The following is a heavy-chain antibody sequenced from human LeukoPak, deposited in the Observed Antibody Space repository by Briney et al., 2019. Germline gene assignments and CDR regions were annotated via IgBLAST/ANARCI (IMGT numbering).Heavy chain of an antibody. CDR1: GGSFSGYS. V-gene: IGHV4-34*01. J-gene: IGHJ6*03. CDR2: ISHSGST. D-gene: IGHD6-13*01. Sequence: SETLSLTCGVYGGSFSGYSWTWIRQPPGKGLEWIGEISHSGSTNYNPSLKSRVTMSVDTSKNQFSLKLSSVTAADTAVYYCARGSSWYYYYYYYMDVWGKGTTVTISS. CDR3: ARGSSWYYYYYYYMDV.